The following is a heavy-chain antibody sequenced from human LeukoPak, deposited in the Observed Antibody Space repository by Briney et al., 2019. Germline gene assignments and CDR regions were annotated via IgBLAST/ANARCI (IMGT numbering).Heavy chain of an antibody. CDR2: ISSDASTI. Sequence: GGSLRLSCAASGFTFSSHWMHWVRQTPGKGLVWVSRISSDASTINYADSVKGRFTISRDNAKNSLYLQMNSLRAEDTAVYYCARVGNGSGWSNYYYGMDVWGQGTTVTVSS. CDR3: ARVGNGSGWSNYYYGMDV. CDR1: GFTFSSHW. J-gene: IGHJ6*02. D-gene: IGHD6-19*01. V-gene: IGHV3-74*01.